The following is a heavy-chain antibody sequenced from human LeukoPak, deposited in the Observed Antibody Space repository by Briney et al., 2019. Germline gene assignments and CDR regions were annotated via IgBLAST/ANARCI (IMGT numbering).Heavy chain of an antibody. D-gene: IGHD3-10*01. CDR3: ARQEYYDSGSSAFDY. CDR2: IYYSGST. CDR1: GGSISSYY. V-gene: IGHV4-59*08. Sequence: PSETLSLTCTVSGGSISSYYWGWIRQPPGKGLEWIGYIYYSGSTNYNPSLKSRVTISVDTSKNQFSLKLSSVTAADTAVYYCARQEYYDSGSSAFDYWGQGTLVTVSS. J-gene: IGHJ4*02.